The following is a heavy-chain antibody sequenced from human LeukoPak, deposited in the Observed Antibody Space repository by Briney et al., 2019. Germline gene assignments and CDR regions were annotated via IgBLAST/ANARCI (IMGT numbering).Heavy chain of an antibody. J-gene: IGHJ3*02. Sequence: GASVKVSCKASGGTFSSYAISWVRQAPGQGLEWMGWISGWISGNSAKTNYAQNFRARLAMTTDTSTSTVYMELRSLKSDDTAVYYCVRDYYEKNGYWFDTFDIWGQGTLVTVSS. CDR1: GGTFSSYA. CDR3: VRDYYEKNGYWFDTFDI. CDR2: ISGWISGNSAKT. V-gene: IGHV1-18*01. D-gene: IGHD3-16*01.